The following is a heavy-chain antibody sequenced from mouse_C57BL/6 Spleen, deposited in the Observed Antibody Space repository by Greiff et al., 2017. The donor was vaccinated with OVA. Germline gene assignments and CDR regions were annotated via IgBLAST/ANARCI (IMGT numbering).Heavy chain of an antibody. V-gene: IGHV1-15*01. Sequence: VQLQQSGAELVRPGASVTLSCKASGYTFTDYEMHWVKQTPVHGLEWIGAIDPETGGTAYNQKFKGKAILTADKSSSTAYMELRSLTSEDSAVYYCTSSMVTTRGLFDYGGQGTTLTVSS. CDR2: IDPETGGT. CDR3: TSSMVTTRGLFDY. CDR1: GYTFTDYE. D-gene: IGHD2-1*01. J-gene: IGHJ2*01.